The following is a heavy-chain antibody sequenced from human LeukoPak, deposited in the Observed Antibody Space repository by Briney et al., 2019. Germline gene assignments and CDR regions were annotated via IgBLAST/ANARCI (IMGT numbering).Heavy chain of an antibody. J-gene: IGHJ4*02. Sequence: GESLKISCKGSGYSFTSYWIGWVRQMPGKGLEWMGIIYPGDSDTRYSPSFQGQVTISADKSISTAYLQWGSLKASDTAMYYCARRLTMVRGVLGGPFDYWGQGTLVTVSS. D-gene: IGHD3-10*01. V-gene: IGHV5-51*01. CDR1: GYSFTSYW. CDR3: ARRLTMVRGVLGGPFDY. CDR2: IYPGDSDT.